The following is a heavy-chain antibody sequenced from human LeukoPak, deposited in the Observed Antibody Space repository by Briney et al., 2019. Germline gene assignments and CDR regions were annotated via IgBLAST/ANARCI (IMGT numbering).Heavy chain of an antibody. CDR1: GASFSGYY. D-gene: IGHD3-22*01. V-gene: IGHV4-34*01. J-gene: IGHJ5*02. CDR3: ARGLTYYYDSSGYYPRGWFDP. Sequence: SQTLSLTCAVYGASFSGYYWSWVRQPPGKGLEWVGEINHSGSTNYNPSLRSRVTMSVDTSKNQFSLKLSSVTAADTAVYYCARGLTYYYDSSGYYPRGWFDPWGQGTLVTVSS. CDR2: INHSGST.